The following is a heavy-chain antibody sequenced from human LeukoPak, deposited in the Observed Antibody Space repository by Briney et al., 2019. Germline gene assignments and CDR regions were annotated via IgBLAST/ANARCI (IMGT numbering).Heavy chain of an antibody. CDR3: ARGSGVVVPVHDAFDI. CDR2: INPNSGGT. D-gene: IGHD2-2*01. J-gene: IGHJ3*02. V-gene: IGHV1-2*02. CDR1: GYTFTGYY. Sequence: ASVKVSCKASGYTFTGYYMHWVRQAPGQGLEWMGWINPNSGGTNYAQKFQGRVTMTRDTSISTAYMELSRLRSDDTAVYYCARGSGVVVPVHDAFDIWGQGTMVTVSS.